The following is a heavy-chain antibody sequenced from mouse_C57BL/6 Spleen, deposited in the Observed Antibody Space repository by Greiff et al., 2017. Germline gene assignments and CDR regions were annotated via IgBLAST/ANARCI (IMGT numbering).Heavy chain of an antibody. CDR3: ARWDDGQALYAMDY. CDR1: GYTFTSYW. J-gene: IGHJ4*01. V-gene: IGHV1-61*01. CDR2: IYPSDSET. Sequence: QVQLQQPGAELVRPGSSVKLSCKASGYTFTSYWMDWVKQRPGQGLEWIGNIYPSDSETHYNQKFKDKATLTVDKSSSTAYMQLSSLTSEDSAVYYCARWDDGQALYAMDYWGQGTSVTVSS. D-gene: IGHD2-3*01.